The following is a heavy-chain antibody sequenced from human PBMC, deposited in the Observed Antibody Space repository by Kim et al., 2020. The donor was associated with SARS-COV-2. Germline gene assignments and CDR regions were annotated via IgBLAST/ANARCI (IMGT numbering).Heavy chain of an antibody. J-gene: IGHJ4*02. CDR3: AKERGSGSYHNPFDY. V-gene: IGHV3-23*01. CDR2: ISGSGGST. Sequence: GGSLRLSCAVSGFTLSSYAMSWVRQAPGKGLEWVSVISGSGGSTYYADSVKGRFTISRDNSKNTLYLQMNSLRAEDTAVYYCAKERGSGSYHNPFDYWGQGTLVTVSS. D-gene: IGHD3-10*01. CDR1: GFTLSSYA.